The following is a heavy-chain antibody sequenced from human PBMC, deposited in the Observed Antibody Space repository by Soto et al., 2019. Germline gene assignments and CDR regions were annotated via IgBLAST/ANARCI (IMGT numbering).Heavy chain of an antibody. CDR1: GFSLTGSGVG. CDR2: IYWDDDK. V-gene: IGHV2-5*02. J-gene: IGHJ4*02. Sequence: QITLKESGPTLVKPTQTLTLTCTFSGFSLTGSGVGVGWIRQPPGKALEWLALIYWDDDKRYSPSLKSRLTIXXDXSXXQVALTVTHIDPVDTATYYCARFLWSDTSLYYFDYWGQGTLVTVSS. D-gene: IGHD3-3*01. CDR3: ARFLWSDTSLYYFDY.